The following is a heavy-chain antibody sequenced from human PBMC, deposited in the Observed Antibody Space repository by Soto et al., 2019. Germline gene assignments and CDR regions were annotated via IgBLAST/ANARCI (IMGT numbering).Heavy chain of an antibody. D-gene: IGHD3-3*02. V-gene: IGHV4-30-4*01. CDR2: VYYRGSI. J-gene: IGHJ5*01. CDR1: GDSISSPDYY. Sequence: SETLSLTCTVSGDSISSPDYYWSWIRQAPGKGLELIGYVYYRGSIYYTPSFESRVIISVDTSKNQFSLKLNSVTAADSAMYFCARVTFTPNWFDSWGQGILVTVSS. CDR3: ARVTFTPNWFDS.